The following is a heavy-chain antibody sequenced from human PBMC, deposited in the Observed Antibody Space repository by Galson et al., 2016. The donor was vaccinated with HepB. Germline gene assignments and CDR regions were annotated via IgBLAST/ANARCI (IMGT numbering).Heavy chain of an antibody. D-gene: IGHD3-22*01. V-gene: IGHV3-23*01. J-gene: IGHJ6*02. CDR2: LSGSSSRP. CDR1: GFTFSTFA. CDR3: ARVRAGGDSKFNINLRPHLYYFYAMDV. Sequence: SLRLSCAASGFTFSTFAMSWVRQAPGKGLEWVSVLSGSSSRPYYADSVKGRFTISRDNSKNTLYLQMNSLRGEDSALYYCARVRAGGDSKFNINLRPHLYYFYAMDVWGQGTTVTVSS.